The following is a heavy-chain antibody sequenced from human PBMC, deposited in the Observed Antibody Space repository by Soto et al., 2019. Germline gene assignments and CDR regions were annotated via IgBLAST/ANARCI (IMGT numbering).Heavy chain of an antibody. D-gene: IGHD3-22*01. CDR1: GFTFSDHY. CDR2: TRNKANSYTT. V-gene: IGHV3-72*01. CDR3: VRTSSASDYDH. J-gene: IGHJ5*02. Sequence: EVQLVESGGGLVQPGGSLRLSCAVSGFTFSDHYMDWVRQAPGKGLEWVGRTRNKANSYTTEYAASVRGRFTISRDDSQNSLYLQMNSQITEDTALYYCVRTSSASDYDHWGQGTLVTVS.